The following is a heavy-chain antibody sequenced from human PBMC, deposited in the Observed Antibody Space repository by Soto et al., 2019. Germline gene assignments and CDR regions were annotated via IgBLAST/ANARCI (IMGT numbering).Heavy chain of an antibody. D-gene: IGHD1-26*01. J-gene: IGHJ3*02. V-gene: IGHV4-59*01. CDR1: GGSISSYY. CDR3: ARVGSLAGAVDI. CDR2: IYYSGST. Sequence: SETLSLTCTVSGGSISSYYWSWIRQPPGKGLEWIGYIYYSGSTNYNPSLKSRVTISVDTSKNQFSLKLSSVTAADTAVYYCARVGSLAGAVDIWGQGTMVTVSS.